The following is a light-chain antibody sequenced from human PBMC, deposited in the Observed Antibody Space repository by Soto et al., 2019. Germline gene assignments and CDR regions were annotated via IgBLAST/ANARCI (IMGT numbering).Light chain of an antibody. CDR3: QTWGTGFRV. V-gene: IGLV4-69*01. J-gene: IGLJ3*02. CDR2: INFDGTH. Sequence: QSVLTQSPSASASLGASVKLTCTLSSGHSTYAIAWHQQQSEKGPRYLMKINFDGTHNKGDGIPDRFSGSASGPERYLTISSLRSEDEADYYCQTWGTGFRVFGEGTKLTVL. CDR1: SGHSTYA.